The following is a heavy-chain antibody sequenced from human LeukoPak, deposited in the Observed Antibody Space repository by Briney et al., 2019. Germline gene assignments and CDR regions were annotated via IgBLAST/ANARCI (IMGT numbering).Heavy chain of an antibody. V-gene: IGHV4-61*02. CDR2: IYTSGST. J-gene: IGHJ3*02. CDR1: GGSISSGSYY. Sequence: SQTLSLTCTVSGGSISSGSYYWSWIRQPAGKGLEWIGRIYTSGSTNYNPSLKSRVTISVDTSKNQFSLKLSSVTAADTAVYYCAREGRGSIAARRGVGAFDIWGQGTMVTVSS. CDR3: AREGRGSIAARRGVGAFDI. D-gene: IGHD6-6*01.